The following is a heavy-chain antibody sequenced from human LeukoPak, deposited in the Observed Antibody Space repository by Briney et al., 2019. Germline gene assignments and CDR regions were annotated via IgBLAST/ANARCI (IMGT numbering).Heavy chain of an antibody. D-gene: IGHD3-3*01. Sequence: PGGSLRLSCTASGFTFGDYAMSWVRQAPGKGLEWVGFIRSKAYGGTTEYAASVKGRLTISRDDSKSIAYLQMNSLKTEDTAVYYCSYDFWSGYYPSLDCWGQGTLVTVSS. J-gene: IGHJ4*02. V-gene: IGHV3-49*04. CDR3: SYDFWSGYYPSLDC. CDR1: GFTFGDYA. CDR2: IRSKAYGGTT.